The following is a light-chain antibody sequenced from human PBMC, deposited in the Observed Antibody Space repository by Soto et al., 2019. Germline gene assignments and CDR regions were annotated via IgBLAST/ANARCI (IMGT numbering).Light chain of an antibody. Sequence: DIQMTQSPSTLSASVGDRVTITCRASQSISSWLAWYQQKPGKAPKLLIYDASSLESGVPSRFSGSGSGTEFTLTISSLQPDDFATYYCQQYHSYPYTFGQGTKLEIE. J-gene: IGKJ2*01. V-gene: IGKV1-5*01. CDR2: DAS. CDR1: QSISSW. CDR3: QQYHSYPYT.